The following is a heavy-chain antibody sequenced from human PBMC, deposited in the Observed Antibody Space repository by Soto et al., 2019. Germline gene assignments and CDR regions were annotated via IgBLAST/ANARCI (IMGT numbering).Heavy chain of an antibody. V-gene: IGHV1-2*02. Sequence: ASVKVSCKASGYTFTGYYMHWVRQAPGQGLEWMGWINPNSGGTNYAQKFQGRVTMTRDTSISTAYMELSRLRSDDTAVYYCARDLPYSSSWPGTKNWFVPWGQGTLVTVSS. J-gene: IGHJ5*02. CDR1: GYTFTGYY. D-gene: IGHD6-13*01. CDR2: INPNSGGT. CDR3: ARDLPYSSSWPGTKNWFVP.